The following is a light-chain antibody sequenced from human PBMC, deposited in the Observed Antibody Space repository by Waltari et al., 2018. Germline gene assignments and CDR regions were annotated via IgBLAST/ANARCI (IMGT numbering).Light chain of an antibody. CDR1: NIENTN. V-gene: IGLV3-9*01. CDR3: QVWDSGTVV. Sequence: SFTLTQPVSVSVALGQTATIPCGADNIENTNVHWYQQKPGQAPVLVIYRDKNRPSGIPDRFSGSNSGNTATLTVSRAQHDDEADYFCQVWDSGTVVFGGGTRLTVL. J-gene: IGLJ2*01. CDR2: RDK.